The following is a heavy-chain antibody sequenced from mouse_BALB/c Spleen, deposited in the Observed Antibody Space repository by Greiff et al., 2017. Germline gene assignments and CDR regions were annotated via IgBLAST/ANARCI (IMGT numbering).Heavy chain of an antibody. J-gene: IGHJ4*01. CDR1: GFTFSSYG. CDR2: ISSGGSYT. V-gene: IGHV5-6*02. CDR3: ARRGTMITYYAMDY. Sequence: DVKLVESGGDLVKPGGSLKLSCAASGFTFSSYGMSWVRQTPDKRLEWVATISSGGSYTYYPDSVKGRFTISRDNAKNTLYLQMSSLKSEDTAMYYCARRGTMITYYAMDYWGQGTSVTVSS. D-gene: IGHD2-4*01.